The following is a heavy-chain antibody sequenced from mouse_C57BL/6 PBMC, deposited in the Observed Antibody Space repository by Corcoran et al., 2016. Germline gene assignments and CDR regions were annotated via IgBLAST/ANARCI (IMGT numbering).Heavy chain of an antibody. CDR1: GYAFSSYW. V-gene: IGHV1-80*01. J-gene: IGHJ2*01. CDR2: IYPGDGDT. CDR3: ARGGYYGNYFDY. D-gene: IGHD2-1*01. Sequence: QVQLQQSGAELVKPGASVKISCKASGYAFSSYWMNWVKQRPGKGLEWIGQIYPGDGDTNYNGKFKGKATLTADKYSSTAYMQLSSLTSEDSAVYFCARGGYYGNYFDYWGQGTTLTVSS.